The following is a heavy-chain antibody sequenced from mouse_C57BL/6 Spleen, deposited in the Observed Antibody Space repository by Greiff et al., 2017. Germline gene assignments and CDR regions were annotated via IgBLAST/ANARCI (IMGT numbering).Heavy chain of an antibody. D-gene: IGHD1-1*01. Sequence: QVQLQQPGAELVKPGASVKLSCKASGYTFTSYWMQWVKQRPGQGLEWIGEIDPSDSYTNYNQKFKGKATLTVDTSSSTAYMQLRSLTSEDSAVYYCARPYYGSNHWYFDVWGTGTTVTVSS. V-gene: IGHV1-50*01. CDR1: GYTFTSYW. CDR2: IDPSDSYT. CDR3: ARPYYGSNHWYFDV. J-gene: IGHJ1*03.